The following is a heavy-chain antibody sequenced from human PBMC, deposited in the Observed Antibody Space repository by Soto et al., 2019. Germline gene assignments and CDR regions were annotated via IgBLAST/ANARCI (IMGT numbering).Heavy chain of an antibody. CDR1: GFSFSTYA. D-gene: IGHD2-21*02. CDR2: IPDDGDKI. CDR3: VRGTCYDCWNIDY. J-gene: IGHJ4*02. V-gene: IGHV3-30-3*01. Sequence: QVQLVESGGGVVQPGRSLRLSCAASGFSFSTYAMHWVRQAPGKGLEWMAVIPDDGDKIHYADSVKGRFTISRDNSNNTLYLQIYSLRVEDTAVYYCVRGTCYDCWNIDYWGQGVLVTVSS.